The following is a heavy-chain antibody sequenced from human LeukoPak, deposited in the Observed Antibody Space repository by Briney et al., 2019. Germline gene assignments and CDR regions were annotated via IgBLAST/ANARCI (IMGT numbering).Heavy chain of an antibody. CDR3: AGSRYPEPQDLDY. CDR2: ISADRNVI. CDR1: GFTFNIYE. J-gene: IGHJ4*02. Sequence: PGGSLRLSCAASGFTFNIYEMNWVRQAPGKGLEWTSYISADRNVIYYADSVKGRFIISRDNAKNSLYLQMNSLRAEDTAVYYCAGSRYPEPQDLDYWGQGTLVSVSS. D-gene: IGHD1-14*01. V-gene: IGHV3-48*03.